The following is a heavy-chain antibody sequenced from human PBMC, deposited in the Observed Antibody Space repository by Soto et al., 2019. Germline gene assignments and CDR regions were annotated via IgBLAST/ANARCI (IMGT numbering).Heavy chain of an antibody. CDR2: ISYDEKTK. CDR1: GFTFSTYG. J-gene: IGHJ4*02. V-gene: IGHV3-30*18. D-gene: IGHD6-25*01. Sequence: QVQLVESGGGVVQPGRSLRLSCAASGFTFSTYGMHWVRQAPGKGLEWLAVISYDEKTKYYADSVKARFTISRDNSKHTLFLQMNRLRSEDTAVYYCAKGSQMAAVLDNWGQGTLVTVSS. CDR3: AKGSQMAAVLDN.